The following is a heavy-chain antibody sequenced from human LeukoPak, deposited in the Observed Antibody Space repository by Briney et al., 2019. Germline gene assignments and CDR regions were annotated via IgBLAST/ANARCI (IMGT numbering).Heavy chain of an antibody. Sequence: GSLRLSCAASGFSLNSFEMSWVRQAPGKGLEWVSYISSSGSTIYYADSVKGRFTISRDSAKNSLYLQMNSLRAEDTAVYYCARGWYNSGYYCDYWGQGTLVTVSS. V-gene: IGHV3-48*03. D-gene: IGHD6-19*01. J-gene: IGHJ4*02. CDR1: GFSLNSFE. CDR2: ISSSGSTI. CDR3: ARGWYNSGYYCDY.